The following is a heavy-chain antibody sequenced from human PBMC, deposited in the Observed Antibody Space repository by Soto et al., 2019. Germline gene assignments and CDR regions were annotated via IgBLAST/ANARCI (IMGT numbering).Heavy chain of an antibody. CDR3: ATRYPSHLRYYHYGFDV. CDR2: ISAGGGTT. Sequence: EVQLLESGGGLVQPGESLRLSCAASGFTFNTYAMTWVRQAPGKGLEWVAGISAGGGTTFYADSVRGRFDISRDNSKNTLYLQVNSLRVEDTAVYFCATRYPSHLRYYHYGFDVWGQGTTVTVSS. D-gene: IGHD3-16*02. CDR1: GFTFNTYA. V-gene: IGHV3-23*01. J-gene: IGHJ6*02.